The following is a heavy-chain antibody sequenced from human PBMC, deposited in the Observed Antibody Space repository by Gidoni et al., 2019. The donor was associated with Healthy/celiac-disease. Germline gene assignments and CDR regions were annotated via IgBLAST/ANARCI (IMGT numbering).Heavy chain of an antibody. D-gene: IGHD1-1*01. J-gene: IGHJ6*02. V-gene: IGHV3-74*01. CDR1: GFPFSRYW. CDR2: INSDGSST. CDR3: AREGVEPMIYYYYGMDV. Sequence: EVQLVEYGGGLVQPVGSLRLSCTASGFPFSRYWMHWARQAPGKGLVWVSRINSDGSSTSYADSVKGRFTISRDNAKNTLYLQMNSLRAEDTAVYYCAREGVEPMIYYYYGMDVWGQGTTVTVSS.